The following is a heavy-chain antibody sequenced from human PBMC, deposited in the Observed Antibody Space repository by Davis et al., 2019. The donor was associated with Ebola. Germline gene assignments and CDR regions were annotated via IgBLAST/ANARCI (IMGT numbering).Heavy chain of an antibody. Sequence: SETLSLTCDVSGGSISTNNWWSWVRQPPGQDLEWIGEIYHSGSTNYNPSLKSRVTISVDKSKNQFSLKLSSVTAADTAVHYCARDPYYYDSSGYWVDYWGQGTLVTVSS. V-gene: IGHV4-4*02. CDR3: ARDPYYYDSSGYWVDY. CDR1: GGSISTNNW. D-gene: IGHD3-22*01. J-gene: IGHJ4*02. CDR2: IYHSGST.